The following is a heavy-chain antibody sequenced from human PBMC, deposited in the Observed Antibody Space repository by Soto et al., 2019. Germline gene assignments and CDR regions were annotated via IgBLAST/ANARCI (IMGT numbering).Heavy chain of an antibody. CDR1: GGSISSSNW. Sequence: QVQLQESGPGLVKPSGTLSLTCAVSGGSISSSNWWSWVRHPPGKGLEWIGEIYHSGSTNYNPSLKSRVTLTVDKSKNQFSLKLSSVTAADTAVYYCARGGEVSAAILHFDYWGQGTLVTVSS. J-gene: IGHJ4*02. CDR3: ARGGEVSAAILHFDY. CDR2: IYHSGST. V-gene: IGHV4-4*02. D-gene: IGHD2-2*01.